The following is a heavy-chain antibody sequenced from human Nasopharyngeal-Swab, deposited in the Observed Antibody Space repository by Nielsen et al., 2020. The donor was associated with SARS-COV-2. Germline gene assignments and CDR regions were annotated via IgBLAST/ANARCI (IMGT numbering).Heavy chain of an antibody. CDR3: ARERGRGGIWNYYYYYMDV. Sequence: SETLSFTCTVSGGSISSSSYYWGWIRQPPGKGLVWIGSIYYSGSTYYNPSLKSRVTISVDTSKNQFSLKLSSVTAADTAVYYCARERGRGGIWNYYYYYMDVWGKGTTVTVSS. J-gene: IGHJ6*03. D-gene: IGHD3-10*01. CDR2: IYYSGST. CDR1: GGSISSSSYY. V-gene: IGHV4-39*07.